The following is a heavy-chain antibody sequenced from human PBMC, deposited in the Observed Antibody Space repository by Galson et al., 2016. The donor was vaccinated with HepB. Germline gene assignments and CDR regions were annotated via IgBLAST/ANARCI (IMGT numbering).Heavy chain of an antibody. Sequence: ATLSPTCTVSGSSISSSNYYLRWVRQPPGQGLEWIGTIYYNGFTYYNPSRKSRVTISVHTSKNQFSLNLRSVTAADTAVYYCARQAYYYDTRGYYHRHPDYWGQGTLVTVSS. CDR3: ARQAYYYDTRGYYHRHPDY. CDR2: IYYNGFT. V-gene: IGHV4-39*01. J-gene: IGHJ4*02. D-gene: IGHD3-22*01. CDR1: GSSISSSNYY.